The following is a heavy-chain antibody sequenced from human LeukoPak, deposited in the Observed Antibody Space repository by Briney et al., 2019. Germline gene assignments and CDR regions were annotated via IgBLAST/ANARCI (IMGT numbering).Heavy chain of an antibody. V-gene: IGHV1-2*02. D-gene: IGHD2-2*01. CDR2: INPNDGDT. CDR3: ARANFLYCSSTTCLFDH. CDR1: GYTFTDYY. Sequence: ASMKVSCKASGYTFTDYYMHWVRQAPGQGFEWMGWINPNDGDTNYAQKFQGRVTMTRDTSISTAHMEVSRLRSDDTAVYYCARANFLYCSSTTCLFDHWGQGTLVTVSS. J-gene: IGHJ4*02.